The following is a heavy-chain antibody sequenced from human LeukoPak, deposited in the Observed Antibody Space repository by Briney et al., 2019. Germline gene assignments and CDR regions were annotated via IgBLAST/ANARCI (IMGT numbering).Heavy chain of an antibody. CDR1: GGSVSSASYY. CDR2: IYASGNT. D-gene: IGHD6-19*01. J-gene: IGHJ4*02. Sequence: SQTLSLTCTVSGGSVSSASYYWTWIRQPPGKGLEWIGYIYASGNTNYNPSLKSRVTISVDTSKNQFSLKLSSVTAADTAVYYCARDPPVAGTSWGQGTLVTVSS. V-gene: IGHV4-61*01. CDR3: ARDPPVAGTS.